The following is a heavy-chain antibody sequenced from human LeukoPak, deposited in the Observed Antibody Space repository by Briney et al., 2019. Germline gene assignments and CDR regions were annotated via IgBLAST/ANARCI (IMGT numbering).Heavy chain of an antibody. CDR3: ARDRDSGSYSFGNWFDP. D-gene: IGHD1-26*01. CDR1: GGTFSSYA. V-gene: IGHV1-69*04. Sequence: GASVKVSCKASGGTFSSYAISWVRQAPGQGLEWMGRIIPILGIANYAQKFQGRVTITADKSTSTAYMELSSLRSEDTAVYYCARDRDSGSYSFGNWFDPWGQGTLVTVSS. J-gene: IGHJ5*02. CDR2: IIPILGIA.